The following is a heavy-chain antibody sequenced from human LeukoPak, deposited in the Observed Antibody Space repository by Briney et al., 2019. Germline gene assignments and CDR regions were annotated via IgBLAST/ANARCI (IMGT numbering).Heavy chain of an antibody. J-gene: IGHJ4*02. D-gene: IGHD4-17*01. V-gene: IGHV3-66*01. CDR2: IYSGGST. CDR1: GFTVSSIY. CDR3: ARTRYGDYPADY. Sequence: GGSLRLSCAASGFTVSSIYMSWVRQAPGKGLEGVSVIYSGGSTYYADSVKGRFTISRDNSKNTLFLQMHSLRAEDTAVYYCARTRYGDYPADYWGQGTLVTVSS.